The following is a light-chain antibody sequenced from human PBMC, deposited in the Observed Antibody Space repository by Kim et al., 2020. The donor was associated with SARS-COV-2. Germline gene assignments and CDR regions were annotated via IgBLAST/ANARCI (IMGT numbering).Light chain of an antibody. CDR2: AAS. CDR3: QQYYSYRIT. CDR1: QGISSY. J-gene: IGKJ5*01. V-gene: IGKV1-8*01. Sequence: AIRMTQSPSSLSASKGDRVTITCRASQGISSYLAWYQQKPGKAPKLLIYAASTLQSGVPSRFSGSGSGTDFTLTISCLQSEDFATYYCQQYYSYRITFGQGTRLEIK.